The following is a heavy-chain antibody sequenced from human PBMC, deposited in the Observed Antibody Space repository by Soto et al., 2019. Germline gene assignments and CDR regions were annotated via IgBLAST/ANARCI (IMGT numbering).Heavy chain of an antibody. CDR3: TTTQNWLLGPEWDHHLPDHYGMDV. J-gene: IGHJ6*02. Sequence: EVQLVESGGGLVKPGGSLRLSCAASGFTFSNAWMSWVGQAPGKGLEWVGGIKGKTDGGTTDYAAPVKGRFTISRDDSKNTLYLQMNSLKTEDTAVYYCTTTQNWLLGPEWDHHLPDHYGMDVWGQGTTVTVSS. D-gene: IGHD3-9*01. CDR1: GFTFSNAW. CDR2: IKGKTDGGTT. V-gene: IGHV3-15*01.